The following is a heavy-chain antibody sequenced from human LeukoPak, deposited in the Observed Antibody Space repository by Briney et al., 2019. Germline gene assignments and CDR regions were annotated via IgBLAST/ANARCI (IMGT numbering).Heavy chain of an antibody. V-gene: IGHV3-23*01. CDR1: RFSFSTYA. Sequence: TGGSLRLSCAASRFSFSTYAMNWVCQAPGKGLEWVSAISGSGGITYYADSVKGRFTISRDNSKNTLYLQMNGLRAEDTAMYYCAKDRGSTWYEAVDYWGQGTLVTVSS. J-gene: IGHJ4*02. CDR3: AKDRGSTWYEAVDY. CDR2: ISGSGGIT. D-gene: IGHD6-13*01.